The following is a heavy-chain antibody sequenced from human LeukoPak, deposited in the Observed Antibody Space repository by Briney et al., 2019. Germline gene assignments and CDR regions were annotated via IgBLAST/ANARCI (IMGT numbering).Heavy chain of an antibody. CDR1: GGSISSYY. D-gene: IGHD3-9*01. Sequence: PSETLSLTCTVSGGSISSYYWSWIRQPPGKGLEWIGYIYYSGGTNYNPSLKSRVTISVDTSKNQFSLKLSSVTAADTAVFYCARTPQGDNYFDYWGQGHLVTVSS. CDR2: IYYSGGT. V-gene: IGHV4-59*01. CDR3: ARTPQGDNYFDY. J-gene: IGHJ4*02.